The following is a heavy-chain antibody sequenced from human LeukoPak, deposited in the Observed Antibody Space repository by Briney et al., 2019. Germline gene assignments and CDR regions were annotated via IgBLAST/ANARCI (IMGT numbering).Heavy chain of an antibody. V-gene: IGHV3-23*01. D-gene: IGHD6-13*01. CDR3: AKSYSTNWYSNFDY. J-gene: IGHJ4*02. CDR2: ISGSGGST. CDR1: GFTFNSYA. Sequence: GGSLRLSCAASGFTFNSYAMSWVRQAPGRGLEWVSTISGSGGSTYYADSVKGRFTISRDNSKNTLYLQMNNLRAEDTAVYYCAKSYSTNWYSNFDYWGQGTLVTVSS.